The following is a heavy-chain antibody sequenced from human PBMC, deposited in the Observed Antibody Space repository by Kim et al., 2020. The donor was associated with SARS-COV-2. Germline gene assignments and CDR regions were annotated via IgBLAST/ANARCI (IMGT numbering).Heavy chain of an antibody. D-gene: IGHD1-1*01. Sequence: VKGRFTSARDNSKNTRYLKMTSLRAEDTAVYYCARDPGYNWNDEEVWFDPWGQGTLVTVSS. V-gene: IGHV3-30*07. J-gene: IGHJ5*02. CDR3: ARDPGYNWNDEEVWFDP.